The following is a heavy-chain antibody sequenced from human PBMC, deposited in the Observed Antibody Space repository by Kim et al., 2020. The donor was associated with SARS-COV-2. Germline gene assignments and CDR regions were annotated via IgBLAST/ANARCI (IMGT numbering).Heavy chain of an antibody. D-gene: IGHD3-10*01. CDR1: GGSFSGYY. J-gene: IGHJ4*02. V-gene: IGHV4-34*01. Sequence: SETLSLTCAVYGGSFSGYYWSWIRQPPGKGLEWIGEINHSGSTNYNPSLKSRVTISVDTSKNQFSLKLSSVTAADTAVYYCARACLGVWFGELCYFDYWGQGTLVTVSS. CDR2: INHSGST. CDR3: ARACLGVWFGELCYFDY.